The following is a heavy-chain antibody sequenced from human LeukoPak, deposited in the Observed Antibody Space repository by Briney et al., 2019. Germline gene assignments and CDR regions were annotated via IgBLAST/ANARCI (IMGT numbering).Heavy chain of an antibody. V-gene: IGHV3-30*02. CDR1: GFTFSSYG. J-gene: IGHJ4*02. Sequence: GGSLRLSCAASGFTFSSYGMHWVRQAPGKGLEWVAFIRYDGSNKYYADSVKGRFTISRDNSKNTLYLQMNSLRAEDTAVYYCAKDRFLEWLLSTPPIDYWGQGTLVTVSS. CDR2: IRYDGSNK. D-gene: IGHD3-3*01. CDR3: AKDRFLEWLLSTPPIDY.